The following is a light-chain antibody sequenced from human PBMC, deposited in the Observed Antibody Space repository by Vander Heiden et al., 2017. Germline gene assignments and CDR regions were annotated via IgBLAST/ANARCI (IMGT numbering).Light chain of an antibody. CDR1: QSISSW. CDR3: QQYNSYSPYT. J-gene: IGKJ2*01. V-gene: IGKV1-5*01. Sequence: DFQMTKSPSTLSASVGDRVTITCRASQSISSWLAWYQQKPGKAPKLLIYDASSLESGVPSRFSGSGSGTEFTLTISSLQPDDFATYYCQQYNSYSPYTFGQGTKLEIK. CDR2: DAS.